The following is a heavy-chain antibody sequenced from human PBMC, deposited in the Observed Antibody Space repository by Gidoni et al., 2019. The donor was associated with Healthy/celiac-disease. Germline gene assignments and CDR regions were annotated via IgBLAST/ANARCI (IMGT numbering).Heavy chain of an antibody. V-gene: IGHV3-23*01. J-gene: IGHJ4*02. CDR2: ISGSGGST. CDR3: AKSEDYYDSSGYYYESPPSGY. Sequence: EVQLLESGGGLVQPGGSLRLSCAASGFTFSSYAMRWVRQAPGKGLEWVSAISGSGGSTYYADSVKGRFTISRDNSKNTLYLQMNSLRAEDTAVYYCAKSEDYYDSSGYYYESPPSGYWGQGTLVTVSS. CDR1: GFTFSSYA. D-gene: IGHD3-22*01.